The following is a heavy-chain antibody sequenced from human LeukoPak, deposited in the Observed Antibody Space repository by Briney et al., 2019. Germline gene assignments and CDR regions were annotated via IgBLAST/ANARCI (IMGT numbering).Heavy chain of an antibody. CDR3: ARDMRGIRGTMIVVAPPAFDI. Sequence: PSDTLSLTCTVSGGSISSYYWSWIRQPAGKGGEGFGRIYNSGSTNYNPSLKSRVTMSVDTSKNQFSLKLSSVTAAYMAVYYCARDMRGIRGTMIVVAPPAFDIWGQGTMVTVSS. CDR2: IYNSGST. CDR1: GGSISSYY. J-gene: IGHJ3*02. V-gene: IGHV4-4*07. D-gene: IGHD3-22*01.